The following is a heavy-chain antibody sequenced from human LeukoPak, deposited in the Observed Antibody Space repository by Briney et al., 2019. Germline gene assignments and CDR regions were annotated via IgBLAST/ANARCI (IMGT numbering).Heavy chain of an antibody. CDR3: ARDLTQAAAGTVRRFDP. J-gene: IGHJ5*02. V-gene: IGHV4-39*07. Sequence: SETLSLTCTVSGGSISSSSYYWGWIRQPPGKGLEWIGSIYYSGSTYYNPSLKSRVTISVDTAKNQFSLKLSSVTAADTAVYYCARDLTQAAAGTVRRFDPWGQGTLVTVSS. D-gene: IGHD6-13*01. CDR2: IYYSGST. CDR1: GGSISSSSYY.